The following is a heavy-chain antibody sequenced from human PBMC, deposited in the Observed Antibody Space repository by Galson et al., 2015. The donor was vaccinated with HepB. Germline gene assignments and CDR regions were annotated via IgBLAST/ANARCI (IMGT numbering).Heavy chain of an antibody. Sequence: SVKVSCKASGGTFSSYAISWVRQAPGQGLEWMGRIIPILGIAHYAQKFQGRVTITADKSTSTAYMERSSLRAEDTAVYYCANTYYDIYDPWGQGTLFTVSS. CDR2: IIPILGIA. CDR1: GGTFSSYA. J-gene: IGHJ5*02. D-gene: IGHD3-9*01. CDR3: ANTYYDIYDP. V-gene: IGHV1-69*04.